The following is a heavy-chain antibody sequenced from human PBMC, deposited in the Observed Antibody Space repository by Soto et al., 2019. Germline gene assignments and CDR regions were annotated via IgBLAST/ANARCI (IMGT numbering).Heavy chain of an antibody. CDR2: ISGSGGST. D-gene: IGHD6-19*01. V-gene: IGHV3-23*01. CDR3: AKEPLAQASGWYADF. Sequence: GGSLRLSCAASGFTFSSYAMSWVRQAPGKGLEWVSAISGSGGSTKYADSVKGRFTNSRDNSKNTLYVQMNSLRAEDTAVYYCAKEPLAQASGWYADFWGQGTLVTVSS. J-gene: IGHJ4*02. CDR1: GFTFSSYA.